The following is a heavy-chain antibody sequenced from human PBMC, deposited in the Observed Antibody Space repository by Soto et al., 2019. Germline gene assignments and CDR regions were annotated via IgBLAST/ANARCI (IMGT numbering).Heavy chain of an antibody. V-gene: IGHV1-46*01. CDR3: ARDFYDSSGLNWFDH. J-gene: IGHJ5*02. Sequence: ASVKVSCKASGYTFTTHYVHWVRQAPGQGLEWMGIINPSGGNTSYAQKFQGRVTMTSDTSTSTVYMQLSSLRSEDTAMYYCARDFYDSSGLNWFDHWGQGTLVTV. CDR1: GYTFTTHY. D-gene: IGHD3-22*01. CDR2: INPSGGNT.